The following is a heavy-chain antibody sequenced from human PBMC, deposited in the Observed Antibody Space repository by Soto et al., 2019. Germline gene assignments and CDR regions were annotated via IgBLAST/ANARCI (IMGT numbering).Heavy chain of an antibody. CDR1: GYTFTSYA. Sequence: ASVKVSCKASGYTFTSYAMHWVRQAPGQRLEWMGWINAGNGNTKYSQKFQGRVTITRDTSASTAYMELSSLRSEDTAVYYCAVHSEAATFGAFDIWGQGTMVTVSS. D-gene: IGHD6-25*01. J-gene: IGHJ3*02. CDR3: AVHSEAATFGAFDI. V-gene: IGHV1-3*01. CDR2: INAGNGNT.